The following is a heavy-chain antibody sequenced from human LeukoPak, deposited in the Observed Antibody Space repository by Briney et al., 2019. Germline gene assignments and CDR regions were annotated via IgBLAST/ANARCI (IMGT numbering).Heavy chain of an antibody. CDR2: IYYSGST. CDR1: GGSISSSSYY. Sequence: SETLSLTCTVSGGSISSSSYYWGWIRQPPGKGLEWIGSIYYSGSTYYNPSLKSRVTISVDTSKNQFSLKLSSVTAADTAVYYCARHHRDSGYDYCFDYWGQGTLVAVSS. CDR3: ARHHRDSGYDYCFDY. J-gene: IGHJ4*02. V-gene: IGHV4-39*01. D-gene: IGHD5-12*01.